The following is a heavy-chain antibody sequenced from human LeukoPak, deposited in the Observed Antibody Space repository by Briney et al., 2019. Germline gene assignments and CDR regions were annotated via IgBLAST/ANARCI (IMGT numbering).Heavy chain of an antibody. Sequence: PGGSLRLSRAASGFTFSSYWMSWVRQAPGKGLEWVANIKQDGSEKYYVDSVKGRFTISRDNAKNSLYLQMNSLRAEDTAVYYCARFSIRSRANYYYYGMDVWGQGTTVTVSS. J-gene: IGHJ6*02. CDR1: GFTFSSYW. V-gene: IGHV3-7*01. D-gene: IGHD3-3*02. CDR3: ARFSIRSRANYYYYGMDV. CDR2: IKQDGSEK.